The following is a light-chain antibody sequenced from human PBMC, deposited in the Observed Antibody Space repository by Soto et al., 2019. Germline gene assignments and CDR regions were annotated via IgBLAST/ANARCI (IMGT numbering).Light chain of an antibody. CDR2: DDS. CDR1: DIGSRV. V-gene: IGLV3-21*02. CDR3: QVWDSGSGRV. J-gene: IGLJ3*02. Sequence: SYVLTQPPSVSVAPGQTARITCGGNDIGSRVVHWFHLKPGQAPVLVVHDDSARPSGIPERFSGSNSGNTATLTISRVEAGDEADYYCQVWDSGSGRVFGGGTKLTVL.